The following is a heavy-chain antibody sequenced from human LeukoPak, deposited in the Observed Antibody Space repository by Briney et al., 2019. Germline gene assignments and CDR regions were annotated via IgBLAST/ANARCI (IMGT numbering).Heavy chain of an antibody. D-gene: IGHD3-22*01. CDR1: GFTFSSYA. Sequence: GGSLRLSCAASGFTFSSYAMSCVPHAPGKGLECISGFSGSGGSKYYAVSVKGRFTISRDNSKNTLYLKMNSLRAEDTAVYYCATAPVVITTKHSFGYWGQGTLVTVSS. CDR3: ATAPVVITTKHSFGY. J-gene: IGHJ4*02. V-gene: IGHV3-23*01. CDR2: FSGSGGSK.